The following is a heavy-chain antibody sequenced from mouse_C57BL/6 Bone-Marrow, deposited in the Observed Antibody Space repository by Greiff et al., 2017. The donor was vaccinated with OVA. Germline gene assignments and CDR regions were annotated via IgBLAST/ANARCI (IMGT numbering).Heavy chain of an antibody. J-gene: IGHJ4*01. CDR3: ARHLIPSITTVVATYAMDY. CDR2: ISSGGSYT. D-gene: IGHD1-1*01. V-gene: IGHV5-6*01. Sequence: EVKLMESGGDLVKPGGSLKLSCAASGFTFSSYGMSWVRQTPDKRLEWVATISSGGSYTYYPDSVKGRFTISRDNATNTLYLQMSSLKSEDTAMYYCARHLIPSITTVVATYAMDYWGQGTSVTVSS. CDR1: GFTFSSYG.